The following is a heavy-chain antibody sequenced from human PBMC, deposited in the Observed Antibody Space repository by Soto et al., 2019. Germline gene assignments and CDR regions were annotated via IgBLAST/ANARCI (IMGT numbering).Heavy chain of an antibody. D-gene: IGHD3-22*01. J-gene: IGHJ5*02. CDR3: ARSGLALPYSASHWFDP. CDR1: GFTFSTYG. V-gene: IGHV3-21*01. CDR2: ISDSGHYI. Sequence: PGGSLRLSCAASGFTFSTYGMNWVRQAPGKGLEWLSSISDSGHYIYYADSVKGRSTISRDNAKNSLFLQMNSLRGEGTAVYYCARSGLALPYSASHWFDPWGHGTLVTVSS.